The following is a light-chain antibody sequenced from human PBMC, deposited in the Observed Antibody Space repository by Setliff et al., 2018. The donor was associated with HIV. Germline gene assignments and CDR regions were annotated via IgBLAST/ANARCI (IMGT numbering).Light chain of an antibody. CDR3: SSFAGSSSWV. J-gene: IGLJ3*02. Sequence: LTQPPSASGSPGQSVTISCTGTSSDVGGYNYVSWYQQYPDKAPKLMIYEVNKRPSGVPDRFSASKSDNTASLTVSGLQADDEADYYCSSFAGSSSWVFGGGTKVTVL. CDR1: SSDVGGYNY. V-gene: IGLV2-8*01. CDR2: EVN.